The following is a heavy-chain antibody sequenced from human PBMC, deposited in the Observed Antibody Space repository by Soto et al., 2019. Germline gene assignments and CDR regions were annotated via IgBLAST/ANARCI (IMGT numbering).Heavy chain of an antibody. V-gene: IGHV1-69*12. CDR1: GGTFSSYA. J-gene: IGHJ5*02. CDR2: IIPIFGTA. D-gene: IGHD2-2*01. Sequence: QVQLVQSGAEVKKPGSSVKVSCKASGGTFSSYAISWVRQAPGQGLEWMGGIIPIFGTANYAQKFQGRVTITADESTSTAYMELSSLRYEDTAVYYCARDGDCISTSGHPNWFDPWGQGTLVTVSS. CDR3: ARDGDCISTSGHPNWFDP.